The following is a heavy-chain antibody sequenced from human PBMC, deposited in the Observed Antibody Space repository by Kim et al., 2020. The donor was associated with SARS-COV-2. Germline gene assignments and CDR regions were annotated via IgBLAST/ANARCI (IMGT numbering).Heavy chain of an antibody. CDR2: IIPILGIA. V-gene: IGHV1-69*04. CDR3: ARDVEVAAAGTRSDY. J-gene: IGHJ4*02. Sequence: SVKVSCKASGGTFSSYTISWVRQAPGQGLEWMGRIIPILGIANYAQKFQGRVTITADKSTSTAYMELSSLRSEDTAVYYCARDVEVAAAGTRSDYWGQGTLVTVSS. D-gene: IGHD6-13*01. CDR1: GGTFSSYT.